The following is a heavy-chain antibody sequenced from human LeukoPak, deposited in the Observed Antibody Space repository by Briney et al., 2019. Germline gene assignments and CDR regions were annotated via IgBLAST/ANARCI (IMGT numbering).Heavy chain of an antibody. CDR3: ARGGSMVRGVIPRDY. CDR1: GGSLSGYY. J-gene: IGHJ4*02. Sequence: SETLSLTCAVYGGSLSGYYWSRIRQPPGKGLEWIGEINHSGSTNYNPSLKSRVTISVDTSKNQFSLKLSSVTAADTAVYYCARGGSMVRGVIPRDYWGQGTLVIVSS. D-gene: IGHD3-10*01. CDR2: INHSGST. V-gene: IGHV4-34*01.